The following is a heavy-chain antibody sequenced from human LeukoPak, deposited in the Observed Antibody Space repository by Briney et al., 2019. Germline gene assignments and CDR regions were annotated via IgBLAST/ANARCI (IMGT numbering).Heavy chain of an antibody. Sequence: KRGGSLRLSCAASGFTFSDYYMSWIRQAPGKGLEWVSYISSSGSTIYYADSVKGRFTISRDNAKNSLYLQMNSLRAEDTAVYYCARDGQRAYYYGSGSSNWIDPWGQGTLVTVSS. D-gene: IGHD3-10*01. V-gene: IGHV3-11*01. CDR2: ISSSGSTI. J-gene: IGHJ5*02. CDR3: ARDGQRAYYYGSGSSNWIDP. CDR1: GFTFSDYY.